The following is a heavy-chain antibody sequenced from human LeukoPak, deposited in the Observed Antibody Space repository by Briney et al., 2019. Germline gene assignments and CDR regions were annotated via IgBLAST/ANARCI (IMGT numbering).Heavy chain of an antibody. J-gene: IGHJ4*02. CDR3: ARVDYGSGCDS. CDR1: GFTLSSYS. V-gene: IGHV3-64*01. D-gene: IGHD6-19*01. Sequence: HPGGSLRLSCVVSGFTLSSYSMHWVRQAPGKGLEFVSTISNNGENTYYANSVKGRFTISRDISKNTLYLQMGSLRAEDMAVYYCARVDYGSGCDSWGQGTLVTVSS. CDR2: ISNNGENT.